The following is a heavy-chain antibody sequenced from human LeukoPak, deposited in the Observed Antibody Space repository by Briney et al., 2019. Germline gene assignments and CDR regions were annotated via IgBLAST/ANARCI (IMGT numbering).Heavy chain of an antibody. D-gene: IGHD3-3*01. CDR2: IYPGDSDT. Sequence: GESLKISCKASGYSFTSYWIGWVRQMPGKGLEWMGIIYPGDSDTRYRPSFQGQVTISADKSISTAYLQWSSLKASDTAMYYCARLVHYDFWSGLDDYWGQGTLVTVSS. J-gene: IGHJ4*02. CDR1: GYSFTSYW. V-gene: IGHV5-51*01. CDR3: ARLVHYDFWSGLDDY.